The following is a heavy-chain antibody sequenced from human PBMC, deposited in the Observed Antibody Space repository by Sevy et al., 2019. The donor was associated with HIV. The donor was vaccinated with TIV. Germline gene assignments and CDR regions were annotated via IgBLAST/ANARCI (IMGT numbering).Heavy chain of an antibody. CDR1: GFTFSSFA. D-gene: IGHD3-10*01. J-gene: IGHJ6*02. CDR2: ISGSGGST. V-gene: IGHV3-23*01. Sequence: GGSLGLSCAASGFASGFTFSSFAMSWVRQAPGKGLEWVSAISGSGGSTYYADSVKGRFTISRDNSKNTLYLQMNSLRAEDTAVYYCAALVRDAYYGMDVWGQGTTVTVSS. CDR3: AALVRDAYYGMDV.